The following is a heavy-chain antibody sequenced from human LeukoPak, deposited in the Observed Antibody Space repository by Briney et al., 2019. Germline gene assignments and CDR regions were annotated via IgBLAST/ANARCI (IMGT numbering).Heavy chain of an antibody. J-gene: IGHJ6*03. CDR1: GGSFSGYY. V-gene: IGHV4-34*01. Sequence: SETLSLTCAVYGGSFSGYYWSWIRQPPGKGLEWIGEINHSGSTNYNPSLKSRVTISVDKSKNQFSLKLSSVTAADTAVYYCARTPPYYYYYYMDVWGKGTTVTVSS. CDR3: ARTPPYYYYYYMDV. CDR2: INHSGST.